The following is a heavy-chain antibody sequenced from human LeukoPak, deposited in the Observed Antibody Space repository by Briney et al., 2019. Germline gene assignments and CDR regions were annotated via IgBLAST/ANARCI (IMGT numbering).Heavy chain of an antibody. CDR3: AREVAVTTFPYYYYGMDV. D-gene: IGHD4-17*01. V-gene: IGHV3-21*01. J-gene: IGHJ6*02. Sequence: PGGSLRLSCAASGFTFSSYSMNWVRQAPGKGLEWVSSISSSSSYIYYADSVKGRFTISRDNAKNSLYLQMNSLRAEDTAVYYCAREVAVTTFPYYYYGMDVWGQGTTVTVSS. CDR1: GFTFSSYS. CDR2: ISSSSSYI.